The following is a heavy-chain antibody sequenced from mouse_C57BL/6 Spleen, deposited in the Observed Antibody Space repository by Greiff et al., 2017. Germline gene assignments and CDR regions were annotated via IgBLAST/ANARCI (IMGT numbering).Heavy chain of an antibody. Sequence: EVHLVESGPGLAKPSQTLSLTCSVTGYSITSAYWNWIRKFPGNKLGYMGYISYSGSTYYNPSLKSRISITRDTTKNQYYLQLNSVTTEDTATYYCARFPRGYGSSYWYFDVWGTGTTVTVSS. J-gene: IGHJ1*03. D-gene: IGHD1-1*01. V-gene: IGHV3-8*01. CDR3: ARFPRGYGSSYWYFDV. CDR1: GYSITSAY. CDR2: ISYSGST.